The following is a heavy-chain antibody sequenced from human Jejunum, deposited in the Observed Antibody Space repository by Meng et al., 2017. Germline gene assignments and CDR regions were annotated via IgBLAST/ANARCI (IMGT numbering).Heavy chain of an antibody. Sequence: GESLKISCAASGFTFSSYTMIWVRQAPGKGLEWVSAISAGGSTTYYADSVKGRFTISRDNSKDTLYLEMNSLRAEDTAIYFCAKGSVTYNDYDFDYWGQGTLVTVSS. CDR1: GFTFSSYT. CDR2: ISAGGSTT. D-gene: IGHD4-17*01. V-gene: IGHV3-23*01. CDR3: AKGSVTYNDYDFDY. J-gene: IGHJ4*02.